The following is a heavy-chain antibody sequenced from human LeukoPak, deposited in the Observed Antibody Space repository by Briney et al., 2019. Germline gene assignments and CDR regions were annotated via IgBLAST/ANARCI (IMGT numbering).Heavy chain of an antibody. V-gene: IGHV1-2*02. CDR3: ARGGIAAAGNYGYVLRFDY. CDR2: INPNSGGT. CDR1: GYXFTGYY. J-gene: IGHJ4*02. Sequence: ASVKVSCKASGYXFTGYYIHWVRQAPGQGLEWMGWINPNSGGTNYAQKFQGRVTMTRDTSISTAYMELSRLRSDDTAVYYCARGGIAAAGNYGYVLRFDYWGQGTLVTVSS. D-gene: IGHD6-13*01.